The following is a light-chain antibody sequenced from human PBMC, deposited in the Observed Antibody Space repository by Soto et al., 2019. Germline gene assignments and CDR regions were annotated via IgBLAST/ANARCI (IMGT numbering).Light chain of an antibody. CDR1: QSVSSSY. V-gene: IGKV3-20*01. Sequence: EIVLTQSPGTLSLSPGERATLSCRASQSVSSSYLAWYQQKRGKAPMLLIYGASSRATGIPDRFSGSGSGTDFTLTISRLEPEDFAVYYCQQYCSSPSFTFGPGTKVDIK. CDR3: QQYCSSPSFT. J-gene: IGKJ3*01. CDR2: GAS.